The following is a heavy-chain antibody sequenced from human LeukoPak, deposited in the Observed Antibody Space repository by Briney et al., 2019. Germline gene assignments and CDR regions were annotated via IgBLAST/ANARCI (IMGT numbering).Heavy chain of an antibody. D-gene: IGHD3-22*01. J-gene: IGHJ4*02. CDR2: IYYSGST. Sequence: NPSETLSLTCTVSGGSISSYYWSWIRQPPGKGLEWIGYIYYSGSTNYNPSLKSRVTISVDTSKNQFSLKLSSVTAADTAVYYCARGGYYDSEFDYWGQGTLVTVSS. V-gene: IGHV4-59*01. CDR1: GGSISSYY. CDR3: ARGGYYDSEFDY.